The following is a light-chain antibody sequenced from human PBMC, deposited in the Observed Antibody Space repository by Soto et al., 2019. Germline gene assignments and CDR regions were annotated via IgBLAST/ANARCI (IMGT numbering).Light chain of an antibody. J-gene: IGLJ2*01. Sequence: QSVLTQPASVSGSLGQSITIPCTGTNSDIGGYNFVSWYQHHPGKAPILMIYEVDNRPSGISNRFSGSKSGNTASLTISGLQAEDEADYYCSSYISSSTLDVLFGGGTKLTVL. V-gene: IGLV2-14*01. CDR1: NSDIGGYNF. CDR2: EVD. CDR3: SSYISSSTLDVL.